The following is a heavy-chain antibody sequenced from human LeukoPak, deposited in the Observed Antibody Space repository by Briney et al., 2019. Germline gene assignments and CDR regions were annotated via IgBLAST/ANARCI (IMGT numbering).Heavy chain of an antibody. Sequence: ASVKVSCKASGYTFTGYYMHWVRQAPGQGLEWMGWISAYNGNTNYEQKLQGRVTMTTDTSTSTAYMELRSLRSDDTAVYYCASQSGDWNDDFFFDYWGQGTLVTVSS. CDR2: ISAYNGNT. J-gene: IGHJ4*02. CDR3: ASQSGDWNDDFFFDY. V-gene: IGHV1-18*04. D-gene: IGHD1-1*01. CDR1: GYTFTGYY.